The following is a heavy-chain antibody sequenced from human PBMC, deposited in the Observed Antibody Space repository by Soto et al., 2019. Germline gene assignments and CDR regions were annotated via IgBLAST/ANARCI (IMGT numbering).Heavy chain of an antibody. CDR3: ARYYGSVFDP. J-gene: IGHJ5*02. CDR1: GGSISTYY. V-gene: IGHV4-59*08. D-gene: IGHD3-10*01. Sequence: SETLSLTCTVSGGSISTYYWTWIRQSPGKGLEWIGYVYHSGTTNNNPSLKSRVTISVDTSTNQFSLKLTSVTAADTAVYYCARYYGSVFDPWGQGTLVTVSS. CDR2: VYHSGTT.